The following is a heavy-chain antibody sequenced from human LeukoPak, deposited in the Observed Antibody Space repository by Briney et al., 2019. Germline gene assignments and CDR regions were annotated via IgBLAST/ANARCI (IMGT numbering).Heavy chain of an antibody. V-gene: IGHV3-23*01. CDR1: GLTFSTYA. Sequence: GGSLRLSCAASGLTFSTYAMSWVRQAPGKGLEWVSSISGSGGGTYYADSVKGRFTISRDNSKNSLFLQMNNLRAEDTAVYYCSKRGAYYFDYWGQGTLVTVS. CDR2: ISGSGGGT. D-gene: IGHD1-26*01. J-gene: IGHJ4*02. CDR3: SKRGAYYFDY.